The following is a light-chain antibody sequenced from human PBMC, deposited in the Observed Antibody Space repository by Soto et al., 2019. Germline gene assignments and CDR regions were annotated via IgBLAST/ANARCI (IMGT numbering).Light chain of an antibody. Sequence: DIQMTQSPSSLSASVGDRVTITCRASQSITDYLNWYQQKPGKAPKLLIYAASSLQSGVPSRFSASGSGTDFTLTISRLQPEDFATYVCQQTYSTPFTFGQGTRLEIK. J-gene: IGKJ5*01. CDR3: QQTYSTPFT. V-gene: IGKV1-39*01. CDR2: AAS. CDR1: QSITDY.